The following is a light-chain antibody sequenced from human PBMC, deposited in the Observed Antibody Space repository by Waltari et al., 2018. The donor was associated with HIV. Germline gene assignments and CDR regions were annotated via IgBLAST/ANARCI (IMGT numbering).Light chain of an antibody. CDR2: GAS. CDR3: QQYNNWLGT. CDR1: QSVSSN. J-gene: IGKJ1*01. Sequence: EIVITQSPATLSVSPGERATLSCRATQSVSSNLAWYQQKPGQAPRLLIYGASTRATGIPARFSGSGSGTEFTLTISSLQYEDFAVYYCQQYNNWLGTFGQGTKVEIK. V-gene: IGKV3-15*01.